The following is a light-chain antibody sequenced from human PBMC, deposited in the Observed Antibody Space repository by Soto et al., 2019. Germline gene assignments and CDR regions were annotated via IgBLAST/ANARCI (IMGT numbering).Light chain of an antibody. CDR1: QSVSSY. V-gene: IGKV3-11*01. Sequence: EIVLTQSPATLSLSPGERATRSCRASQSVSSYLAWYQQKPGQAPRLLIYDASNRATGIPARFSGSGSGTDFTLTISSLEPEDFAVYCCQQRSNWRITFGQGTRLEIK. J-gene: IGKJ5*01. CDR3: QQRSNWRIT. CDR2: DAS.